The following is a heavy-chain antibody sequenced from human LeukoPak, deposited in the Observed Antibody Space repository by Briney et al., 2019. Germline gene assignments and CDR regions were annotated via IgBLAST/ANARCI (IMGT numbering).Heavy chain of an antibody. J-gene: IGHJ6*02. CDR1: GGSISTYF. D-gene: IGHD3-22*01. CDR3: ARDRVDSSGYYYYYGIDV. CDR2: FDTSGST. Sequence: PSETLSLTCTVSGGSISTYFWSWIRQPAGKGLEWIGRFDTSGSTNYNPSLKSRLTMSADTSKNQFSLKLRSVTAADTAVYYCARDRVDSSGYYYYYGIDVWGQGTTVTVSS. V-gene: IGHV4-4*07.